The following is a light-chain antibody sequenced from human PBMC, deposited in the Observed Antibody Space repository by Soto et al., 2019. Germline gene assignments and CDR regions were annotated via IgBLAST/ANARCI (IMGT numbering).Light chain of an antibody. Sequence: EIVLTQSPGTLSLSPGERATLSCSASQTVTSTFLAWYQQTPGQAPRLLIYGASRRATGIPDRFSGSGSGTDFTLTITRLAHEDFAVYYCHQYDSSRTFGQGTKVEMK. J-gene: IGKJ1*01. CDR2: GAS. CDR3: HQYDSSRT. CDR1: QTVTSTF. V-gene: IGKV3-20*01.